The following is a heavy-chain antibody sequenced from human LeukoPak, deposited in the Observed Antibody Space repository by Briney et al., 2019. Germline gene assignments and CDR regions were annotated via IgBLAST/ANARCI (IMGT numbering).Heavy chain of an antibody. CDR3: ARILYYGSQSYYLGRGAYFDY. V-gene: IGHV4-39*07. CDR1: GGSISSSSYY. J-gene: IGHJ4*02. Sequence: SETLSLTCNVSGGSISSSSYYWGWIRQPPGKGLEWIGDISHGGSTNYNPSLKSRVTISVDTSKNQFSLKLSSVTAADTAVYYCARILYYGSQSYYLGRGAYFDYWGQGTLVTVSS. D-gene: IGHD3-10*01. CDR2: ISHGGST.